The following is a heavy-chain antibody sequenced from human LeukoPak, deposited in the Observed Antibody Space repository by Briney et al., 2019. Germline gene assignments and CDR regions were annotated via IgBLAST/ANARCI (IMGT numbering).Heavy chain of an antibody. CDR2: INHSGST. Sequence: PSETLSLTCAVYGGSFSGYYWSWIRQPPGKGLEWIGEINHSGSTNYNPSLKSRVTISVDRSKNQFSLKLSSVTAADTAVYYCARAGYYYDSSGYYYGWFDPWGQGTLVTVSS. CDR1: GGSFSGYY. CDR3: ARAGYYYDSSGYYYGWFDP. D-gene: IGHD3-22*01. V-gene: IGHV4-34*01. J-gene: IGHJ5*02.